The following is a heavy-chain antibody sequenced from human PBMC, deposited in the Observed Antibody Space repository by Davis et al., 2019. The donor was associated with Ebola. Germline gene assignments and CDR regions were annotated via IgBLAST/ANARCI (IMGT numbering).Heavy chain of an antibody. CDR2: ISWNSGSI. CDR3: AKGRYQLLLSPGMDV. D-gene: IGHD2-2*01. J-gene: IGHJ6*02. V-gene: IGHV3-9*01. CDR1: GFTFDDYA. Sequence: SLKISCAASGFTFDDYAMHWVRQAPGKGLEWVSGISWNSGSIGYADSVKSRFTISRDNAKNSLYLQMNSLRAEDTALYYCAKGRYQLLLSPGMDVWGQGTTVTVSS.